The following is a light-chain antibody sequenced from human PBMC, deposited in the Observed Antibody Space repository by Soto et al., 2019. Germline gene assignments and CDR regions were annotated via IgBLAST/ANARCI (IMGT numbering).Light chain of an antibody. Sequence: DIQMTQSPSSLSASVGDRVTITCRASQSISTSLNWYQQKPGKAPHLLIYAAANLQSGVPSRFSGSGSGTDFTLTISSLQPDDFATYYCQQSYSSPHMYTFGQGTKLELK. J-gene: IGKJ2*01. CDR1: QSISTS. CDR2: AAA. CDR3: QQSYSSPHMYT. V-gene: IGKV1-39*01.